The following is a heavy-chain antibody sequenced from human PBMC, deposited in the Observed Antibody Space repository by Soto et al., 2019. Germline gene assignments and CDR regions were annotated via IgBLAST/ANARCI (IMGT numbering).Heavy chain of an antibody. D-gene: IGHD3-22*01. J-gene: IGHJ4*02. V-gene: IGHV4-30-4*01. CDR3: ARGRYYDSSGYYYI. Sequence: PSETLSLTCTVSGGSISSGDYYWSWIRQPPGKGLEWIGYIYYSGSTYYNPSLKSRVTISVDTSKNQFSLKLSSVTAADTAVYYCARGRYYDSSGYYYIWGQGTLVTVPS. CDR2: IYYSGST. CDR1: GGSISSGDYY.